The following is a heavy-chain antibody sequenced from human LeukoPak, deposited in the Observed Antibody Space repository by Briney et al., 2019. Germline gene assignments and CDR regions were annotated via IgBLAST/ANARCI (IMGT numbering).Heavy chain of an antibody. CDR1: GGTFSSYA. CDR2: IIPIFGTA. Sequence: SVKVSCKASGGTFSSYAISWVRQAPGQGLEWMGGIIPIFGTANYAQKFQGRDTITAGESTSTAYMELSSLRSEDTAVYYCASGGANIPSYFDYWGQGTLVTVSS. D-gene: IGHD1-26*01. J-gene: IGHJ4*02. CDR3: ASGGANIPSYFDY. V-gene: IGHV1-69*13.